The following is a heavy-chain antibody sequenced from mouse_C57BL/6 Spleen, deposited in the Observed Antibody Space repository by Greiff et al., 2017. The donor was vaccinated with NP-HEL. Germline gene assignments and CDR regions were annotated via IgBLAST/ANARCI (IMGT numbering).Heavy chain of an antibody. CDR3: ARDRDSWYFDV. V-gene: IGHV5-4*01. Sequence: EVQLVESGGGLVKPGGSLKLSCAASGFTFSSYAMSWVRQTPEKRLEWVATISDGGSYTYYPDNVKGRFTISRDNAKNNLYLQMSHLKSEDTAMYYWARDRDSWYFDVWGTGTTVTVSS. CDR2: ISDGGSYT. J-gene: IGHJ1*03. CDR1: GFTFSSYA.